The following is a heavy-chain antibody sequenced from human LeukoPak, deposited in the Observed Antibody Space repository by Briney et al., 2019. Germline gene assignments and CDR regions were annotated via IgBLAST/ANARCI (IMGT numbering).Heavy chain of an antibody. CDR3: ARDLSYDILTNSYGEYYFDY. V-gene: IGHV3-21*01. D-gene: IGHD3-9*01. CDR1: GFTFSSYS. Sequence: GGSLRLSCAASGFTFSSYSMNWVRQAPGKGLEWVSSISRSNSDIYYADSMKGRFTITRDNAKNSLYLQMNSLRAEDTAVYYCARDLSYDILTNSYGEYYFDYWGQGTLVTVSS. CDR2: ISRSNSDI. J-gene: IGHJ4*02.